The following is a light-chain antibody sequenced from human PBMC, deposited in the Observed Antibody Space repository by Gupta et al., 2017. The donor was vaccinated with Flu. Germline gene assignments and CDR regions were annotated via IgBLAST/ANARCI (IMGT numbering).Light chain of an antibody. CDR2: YAS. V-gene: IGKV6-21*02. CDR3: HPSSSRPWT. CDR1: QNIGDS. J-gene: IGKJ1*01. Sequence: DIVLTQSPEFQSVTPKGKVTITCRASQNIGDSLHWYQQKPGQSPRLLIKYASQSISGVPSTFSASGSGTDFTLTISRLEPEDAATYFCHPSSSRPWTFGQGTKVEIK.